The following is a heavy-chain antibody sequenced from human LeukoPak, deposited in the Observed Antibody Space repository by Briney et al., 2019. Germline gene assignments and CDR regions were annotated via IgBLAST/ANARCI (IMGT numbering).Heavy chain of an antibody. V-gene: IGHV3-30*03. CDR2: ISYDGSNK. CDR1: GFAFSSYS. D-gene: IGHD6-19*01. Sequence: PGGSLRLSCAASGFAFSSYSMNWVRQAPGKGLEWVAVISYDGSNKYYADSVKGRFTISRDNSKNTLYLQMNSLRAEDTAVYYCARDKRYSSGWGGDYWGQGTLVTVSS. CDR3: ARDKRYSSGWGGDY. J-gene: IGHJ4*02.